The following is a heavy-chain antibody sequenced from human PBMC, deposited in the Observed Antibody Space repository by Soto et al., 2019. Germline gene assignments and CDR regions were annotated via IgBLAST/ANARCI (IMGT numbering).Heavy chain of an antibody. J-gene: IGHJ6*02. D-gene: IGHD3-3*01. CDR3: ARDRGELRCLERPCCYYYGRGG. CDR1: GFTFSSYS. Sequence: GGSLRLSCAASGFTFSSYSMNWVRQAPEKGLEWVSSISSSSSYIYYADSVKGRFTISRDNAKNSLYLQMNSLRAEDTAVYYCARDRGELRCLERPCCYYYGRGGCHRGT. V-gene: IGHV3-21*01. CDR2: ISSSSSYI.